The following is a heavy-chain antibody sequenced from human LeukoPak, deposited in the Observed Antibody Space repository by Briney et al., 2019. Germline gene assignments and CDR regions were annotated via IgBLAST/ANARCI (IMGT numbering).Heavy chain of an antibody. CDR1: GGSISSYY. J-gene: IGHJ4*02. CDR3: ARTPGRIFGVVIN. D-gene: IGHD3-3*01. V-gene: IGHV4-59*01. Sequence: SETLSLTCTVSGGSISSYYWSWIRQPPGKGLEWIGYIYYSGSTNYNPSLKSRVTISVDTSKNQFSLKLSSVTAADTAVYYCARTPGRIFGVVINWGQGTLVTVSS. CDR2: IYYSGST.